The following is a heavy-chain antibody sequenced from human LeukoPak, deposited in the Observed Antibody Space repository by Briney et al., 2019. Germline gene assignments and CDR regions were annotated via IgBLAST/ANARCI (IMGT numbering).Heavy chain of an antibody. J-gene: IGHJ1*01. CDR3: ARDLFFSDAGYSSGWRAEYFHH. CDR2: INGAGSST. V-gene: IGHV3-74*01. CDR1: GFTFSSHW. Sequence: GGSLRLSCAASGFTFSSHWMHWVRQAPGKGLVWVSRINGAGSSTSYADSVKGRFTVSRDNAKNTLNLQMNSLRAEDTAVYYCARDLFFSDAGYSSGWRAEYFHHWGQGTLVAVSS. D-gene: IGHD6-19*01.